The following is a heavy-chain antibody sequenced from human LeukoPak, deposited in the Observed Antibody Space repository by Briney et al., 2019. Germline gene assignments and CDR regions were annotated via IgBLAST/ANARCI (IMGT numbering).Heavy chain of an antibody. Sequence: PGGFLRLSCAASGFTFISYAMHWVRQAPGKGLEYVSGISSNGGSTYYANSVKGRFTISRDNSKNTLYLQVGSLRAEDMAVFYCARDAYSSTWPYYFDYWGQGTLVTVSS. CDR2: ISSNGGST. CDR1: GFTFISYA. J-gene: IGHJ4*02. V-gene: IGHV3-64*01. CDR3: ARDAYSSTWPYYFDY. D-gene: IGHD6-13*01.